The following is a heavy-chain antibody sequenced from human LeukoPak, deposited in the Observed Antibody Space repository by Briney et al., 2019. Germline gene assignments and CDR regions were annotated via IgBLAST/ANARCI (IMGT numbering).Heavy chain of an antibody. V-gene: IGHV4-39*01. Sequence: SETLSLTCAVSGGSISSSNWWSWVRQPPGKGLEWIGSIYFSGSTYYNPSLKSRVTISVDTSKNQFSLKLSSVTAADTAVYYCARPGGGGYWGQGTLVTVSS. D-gene: IGHD4-23*01. CDR3: ARPGGGGY. J-gene: IGHJ4*02. CDR2: IYFSGST. CDR1: GGSISSSNW.